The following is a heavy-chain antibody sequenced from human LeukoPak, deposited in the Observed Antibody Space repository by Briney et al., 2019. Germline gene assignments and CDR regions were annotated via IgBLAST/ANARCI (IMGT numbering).Heavy chain of an antibody. CDR1: GGSFSGYY. J-gene: IGHJ4*02. CDR3: ARGGAPELGALFYFDY. V-gene: IGHV4-34*01. CDR2: INHSGST. D-gene: IGHD7-27*01. Sequence: PSETLSLTCAVYGGSFSGYYWSWIRQPPGKGLEWIGEINHSGSTNYNPSLKSRVTISVDTSKNQFSLKLSSVTAADTAVYYCARGGAPELGALFYFDYWGQGTLVTVSS.